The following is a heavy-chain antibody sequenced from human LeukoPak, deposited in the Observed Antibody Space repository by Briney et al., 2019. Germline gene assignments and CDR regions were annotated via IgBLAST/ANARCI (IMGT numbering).Heavy chain of an antibody. Sequence: ASVKVSCKASGYTFTGCYMHWVRQAPGQGLEWMGWINPNSGGTNYAQKFQGRVTMTRDTSISTAYMELSRLRSDDTAVYYCARTLRYGGPDDYWGQGTLVTVSS. CDR3: ARTLRYGGPDDY. J-gene: IGHJ4*02. D-gene: IGHD4-23*01. CDR2: INPNSGGT. CDR1: GYTFTGCY. V-gene: IGHV1-2*02.